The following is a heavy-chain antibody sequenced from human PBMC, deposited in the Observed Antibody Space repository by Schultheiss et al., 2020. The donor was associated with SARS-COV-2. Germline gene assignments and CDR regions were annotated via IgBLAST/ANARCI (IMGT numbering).Heavy chain of an antibody. D-gene: IGHD5-18*01. CDR1: GGSISSSSYY. CDR3: ARDFAGAAMADY. V-gene: IGHV4-39*07. CDR2: INHSGST. Sequence: SETLSLTCTVSGGSISSSSYYWGWIRQPPGKGLEWIGEINHSGSTNYNPSLKSRVTISVDTSKNQFSLKLSSVTAADTAVYYCARDFAGAAMADYWGQGTLVTVSS. J-gene: IGHJ4*02.